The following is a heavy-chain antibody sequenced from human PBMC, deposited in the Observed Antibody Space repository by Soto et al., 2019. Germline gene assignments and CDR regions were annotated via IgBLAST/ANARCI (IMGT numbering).Heavy chain of an antibody. CDR1: GFTFSNYG. J-gene: IGHJ6*02. CDR3: ARDDEYSGNGMDV. CDR2: ILNDGSNR. Sequence: QVQLVESGGGVVQPGRSLTLSCAASGFTFSNYGMHWVRQAPGKGLEWVAVILNDGSNRYHADSVKDRLTISRDNSKNTLYLQMNSLRAEDKAVYYCARDDEYSGNGMDVWGQGTTVTVS. D-gene: IGHD3-10*01. V-gene: IGHV3-33*01.